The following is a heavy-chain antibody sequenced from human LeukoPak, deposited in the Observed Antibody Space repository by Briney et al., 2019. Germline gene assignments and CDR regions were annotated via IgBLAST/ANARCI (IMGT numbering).Heavy chain of an antibody. CDR1: GGSISSGGYY. V-gene: IGHV4-31*03. J-gene: IGHJ4*02. D-gene: IGHD2/OR15-2a*01. CDR3: ARVGGRQNNPFDY. CDR2: IYYSGST. Sequence: SETLSLTCTVSGGSISSGGYYWSWIRQHPGKGLEWIGYIYYSGSTYYNPSLKSRVTISVDTSKNQFSLELSSVTAADTAVYYCARVGGRQNNPFDYWGQGTLVTVSS.